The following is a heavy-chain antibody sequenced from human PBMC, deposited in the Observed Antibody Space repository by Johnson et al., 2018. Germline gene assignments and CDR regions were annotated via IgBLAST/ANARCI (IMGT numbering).Heavy chain of an antibody. D-gene: IGHD6-13*01. CDR3: AKDRSSRWHPISYYMDV. Sequence: QVQLVQSGGGLVQPGGSLRLSCAASGFTFNSYAMNWVRQAPGKGLEWVAVISYDGSNKDYVDSVKGRFTISRDNSKITLFLQMNSLRAEDTAVYYCAKDRSSRWHPISYYMDVWGKGTTVIVSS. CDR1: GFTFNSYA. CDR2: ISYDGSNK. V-gene: IGHV3-30*18. J-gene: IGHJ6*03.